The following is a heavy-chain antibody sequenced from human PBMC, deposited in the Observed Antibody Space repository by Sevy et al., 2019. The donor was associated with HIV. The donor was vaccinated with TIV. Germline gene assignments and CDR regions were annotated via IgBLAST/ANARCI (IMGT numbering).Heavy chain of an antibody. CDR2: ISYDGSNK. CDR1: GFTFSSYA. J-gene: IGHJ3*02. D-gene: IGHD6-13*01. V-gene: IGHV3-30-3*01. CDR3: ARGGRQQLVTVRGQNGHAFDI. Sequence: GGSLRLSCAASGFTFSSYAMHWVRQAPGKGLEWVAVISYDGSNKYYADSVKGRFTISRDNSKNTVYLQMNSLRAEDTAVYYCARGGRQQLVTVRGQNGHAFDIWGQGTMVTVSS.